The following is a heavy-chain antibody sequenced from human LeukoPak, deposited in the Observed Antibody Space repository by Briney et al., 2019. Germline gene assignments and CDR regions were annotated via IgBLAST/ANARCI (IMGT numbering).Heavy chain of an antibody. Sequence: GGSLRLSCAASGFSVSSKYMSWVRQAPGKGLEWVSAISGSGGSTYYADSVKGRFTISRDNSKNTLYLQMNSLRAEDTAVYYCAKSSEGAEYFQHWGQGTLVTVSS. CDR3: AKSSEGAEYFQH. CDR1: GFSVSSKY. CDR2: ISGSGGST. D-gene: IGHD6-19*01. V-gene: IGHV3-23*01. J-gene: IGHJ1*01.